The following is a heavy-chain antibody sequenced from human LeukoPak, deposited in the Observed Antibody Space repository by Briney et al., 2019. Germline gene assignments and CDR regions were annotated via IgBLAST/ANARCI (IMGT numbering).Heavy chain of an antibody. CDR2: ISYDGSNR. CDR1: GFTFSSYG. J-gene: IGHJ4*02. Sequence: GGSLRLSCAASGFTFSSYGMHWVRQAPGKGLEWVAVISYDGSNRYYADSVKGRFTISRDNSKNTLYLQMNSLRAEDTAVYYCAKDDSRGMATIQSYFDYWGQGTLVTVSS. D-gene: IGHD5-24*01. V-gene: IGHV3-30*18. CDR3: AKDDSRGMATIQSYFDY.